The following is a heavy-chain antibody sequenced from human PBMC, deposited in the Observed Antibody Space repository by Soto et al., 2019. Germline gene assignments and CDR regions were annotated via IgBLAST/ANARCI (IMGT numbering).Heavy chain of an antibody. CDR3: ASLVKGSGSYYTTIYYYYGMDV. CDR1: GGSFSGYY. Sequence: LSLTCAVYGGSFSGYYWSWIRQPPGKGLEWIGEINHSGSTNYNPSLKSRVTISVDTSKNQFSLKLSSVTAADTAVYYCASLVKGSGSYYTTIYYYYGMDVWGQGTTVTV. CDR2: INHSGST. V-gene: IGHV4-34*01. D-gene: IGHD3-10*01. J-gene: IGHJ6*02.